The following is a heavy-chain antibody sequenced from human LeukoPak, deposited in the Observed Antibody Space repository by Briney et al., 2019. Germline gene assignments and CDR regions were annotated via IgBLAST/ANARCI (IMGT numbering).Heavy chain of an antibody. CDR2: ISYDGSNK. CDR3: ARVRDIVVVPAALEN. D-gene: IGHD2-2*01. CDR1: GFTFSRYA. J-gene: IGHJ4*02. Sequence: PGGSLRLSCAASGFTFSRYAMHWVRQAPGKGLEWLAVISYDGSNKYYADSVKGRFTISRDNSKNTLYLQMNSLRAEDTAVYYCARVRDIVVVPAALENWGQGTLVTVSS. V-gene: IGHV3-30-3*01.